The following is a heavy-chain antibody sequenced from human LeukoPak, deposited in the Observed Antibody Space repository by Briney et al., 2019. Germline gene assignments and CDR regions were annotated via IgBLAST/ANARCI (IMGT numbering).Heavy chain of an antibody. J-gene: IGHJ4*02. D-gene: IGHD1-26*01. CDR3: ARQVVGATHTLEGSGFDY. CDR1: GGSISSGGYY. CDR2: IYYSGST. Sequence: SETLSLTCTVSGGSISSGGYYWSWIRQPPGKGLEWIGSIYYSGSTYYNPSLKSRVTISVDTSKNQFSLKLSSVTAADTAVYYCARQVVGATHTLEGSGFDYWGQGTLVTVSS. V-gene: IGHV4-39*01.